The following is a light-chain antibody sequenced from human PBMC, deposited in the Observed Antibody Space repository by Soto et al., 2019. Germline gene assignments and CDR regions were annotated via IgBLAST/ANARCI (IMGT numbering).Light chain of an antibody. Sequence: EIVMTQSPATLSVSPGERATLSCRASQSVNIYLAWYQQKPGQAPRLLIFGASYRATGIPDRFSGSGSGTDFALTIKRVEPEDFAMYFCQQYGSSPGTFGQGTKVEI. J-gene: IGKJ1*01. CDR1: QSVNIY. CDR2: GAS. V-gene: IGKV3-20*01. CDR3: QQYGSSPGT.